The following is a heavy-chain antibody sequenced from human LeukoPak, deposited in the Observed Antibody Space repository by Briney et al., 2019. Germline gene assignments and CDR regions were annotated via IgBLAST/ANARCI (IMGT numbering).Heavy chain of an antibody. D-gene: IGHD3-10*01. Sequence: GGSLRLSCAASGFTFSSYEMNWVRQAPGKGLEWVSSISSSSSYIYYADSVKGRFTISRDNAKNSLYLQMNSLRAEDTAVYYCARSAGSGSSLFDYWGQGTLVTVSS. J-gene: IGHJ4*02. CDR3: ARSAGSGSSLFDY. CDR1: GFTFSSYE. CDR2: ISSSSSYI. V-gene: IGHV3-21*01.